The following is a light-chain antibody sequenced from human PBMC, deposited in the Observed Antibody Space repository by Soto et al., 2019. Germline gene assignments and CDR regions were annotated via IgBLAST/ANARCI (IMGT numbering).Light chain of an antibody. CDR3: QHYVTSLTT. CDR1: QSVTSNY. J-gene: IGKJ1*01. V-gene: IGKV3-20*01. Sequence: EIVWTQSPGTLSLSPGERATLSCEASQSVTSNYLAWYQQKPGQAPRLLRFGASIRVTGIPDRFIGSGSGTEFTLTITRLEPEDFAVYYCQHYVTSLTTFGQGTKVDI. CDR2: GAS.